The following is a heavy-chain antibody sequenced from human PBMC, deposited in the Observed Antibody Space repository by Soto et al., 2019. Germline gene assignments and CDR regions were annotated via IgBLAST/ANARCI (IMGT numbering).Heavy chain of an antibody. CDR2: ISPRDGGT. CDR1: GYTFTNYY. J-gene: IGHJ6*02. D-gene: IGHD3-16*01. V-gene: IGHV1-46*01. Sequence: ASVKVSCKASGYTFTNYYMHWVRQAPGQGPEWMGIISPRDGGTSNAQKFQGRLTMTADTSTSTLYMKLSSLTSEDTAVYYCARGPRFNSSSRGLGYYGMDDWGHGTTVTVSS. CDR3: ARGPRFNSSSRGLGYYGMDD.